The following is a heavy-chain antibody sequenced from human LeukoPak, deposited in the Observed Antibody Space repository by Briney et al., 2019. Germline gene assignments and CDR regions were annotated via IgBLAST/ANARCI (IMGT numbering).Heavy chain of an antibody. V-gene: IGHV4-34*01. CDR3: ARHRESSGYSPFDY. D-gene: IGHD3-22*01. Sequence: PSETLSLTCAVYGGSFSGYYWSWIRQPPGKGLEWIGEINHSGSTYYIPSLQSRVTISVDTSKDQFSLKLSSVTAADTAVYYCARHRESSGYSPFDYWGQGTLVTVSS. CDR1: GGSFSGYY. J-gene: IGHJ4*02. CDR2: INHSGST.